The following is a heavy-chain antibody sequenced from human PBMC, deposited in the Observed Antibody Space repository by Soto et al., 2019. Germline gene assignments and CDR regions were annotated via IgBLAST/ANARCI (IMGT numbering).Heavy chain of an antibody. CDR2: ISAYNGNT. Sequence: GASVKVSCKASGYTFTSYGISWVRQAPGQGLEWMGWISAYNGNTNYAQKLQGRVTMTTDTSTSTAYMELRSLRSDDTAVYYCARAVGECSGGSCYSDAFDIWGQGTMVTVSS. CDR3: ARAVGECSGGSCYSDAFDI. D-gene: IGHD2-15*01. V-gene: IGHV1-18*01. J-gene: IGHJ3*02. CDR1: GYTFTSYG.